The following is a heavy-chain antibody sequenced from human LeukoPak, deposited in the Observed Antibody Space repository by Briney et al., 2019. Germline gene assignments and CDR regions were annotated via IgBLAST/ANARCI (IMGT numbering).Heavy chain of an antibody. J-gene: IGHJ4*02. V-gene: IGHV3-7*01. CDR3: ANGDGFDY. CDR2: IKQDGSEK. D-gene: IGHD5-24*01. CDR1: GFPHSTYW. Sequence: GGSLRLSCATSGFPHSTYWLRWVRQAPGKGLEWVANIKQDGSEKYYADSVTGRFTISRDNAKNLLYLQMNSLRVEDTAVYYCANGDGFDYWGQGTLVTVSS.